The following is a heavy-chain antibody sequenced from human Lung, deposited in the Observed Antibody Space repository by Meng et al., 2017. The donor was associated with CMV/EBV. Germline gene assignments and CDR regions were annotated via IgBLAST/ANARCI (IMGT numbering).Heavy chain of an antibody. CDR3: ARVPRSRYYYYGMDV. V-gene: IGHV3-48*03. CDR2: ISSSGSGI. CDR1: GFTFSSYE. J-gene: IGHJ6*02. Sequence: PCAAPGFTFSSYEMSWVRQAPGKGLEGVSYISSSGSGIYYADSVKGRFTISRDNAKKSLYLQMNSLRAEDTAVYYCARVPRSRYYYYGMDVWGQGTXVTVSS. D-gene: IGHD3-10*01.